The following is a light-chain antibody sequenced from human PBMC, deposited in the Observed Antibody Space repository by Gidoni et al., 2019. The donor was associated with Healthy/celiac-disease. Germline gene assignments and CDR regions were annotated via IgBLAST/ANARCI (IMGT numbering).Light chain of an antibody. CDR1: QSISSY. CDR3: QQSYSILYT. V-gene: IGKV1-39*01. J-gene: IGKJ3*01. Sequence: DIKVTKSPSSLSASVGDRVTITCRASQSISSYLNWYQQKPGKAPKLLIYAASSLQSGVPSRFSGSGSGTDFTLTISSLQPEDFATYYCQQSYSILYTFGPGTKVDIK. CDR2: AAS.